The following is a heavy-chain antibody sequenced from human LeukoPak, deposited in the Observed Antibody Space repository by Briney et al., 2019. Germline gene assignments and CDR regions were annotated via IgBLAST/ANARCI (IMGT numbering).Heavy chain of an antibody. CDR1: GFTFSSYG. V-gene: IGHV3-33*01. CDR3: AREVAPLYFHYGMDV. Sequence: GGSLRLSCAASGFTFSSYGMHWVRQAPGKGLEWVAVTWYDGRNNYYAASVKGRFTISRDDSKTTVFLLMNSLRAEDTAVYYCAREVAPLYFHYGMDVWGEGTTVTVSS. CDR2: TWYDGRNN. D-gene: IGHD2-21*01. J-gene: IGHJ6*01.